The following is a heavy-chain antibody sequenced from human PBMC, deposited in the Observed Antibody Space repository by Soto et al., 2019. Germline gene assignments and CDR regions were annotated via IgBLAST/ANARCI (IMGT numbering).Heavy chain of an antibody. J-gene: IGHJ4*02. Sequence: GGSLRLSCAASGFSFGSYALSWVRQAPGKGLEWVSTISGSDGKTFYADAVKGRFSISRDTSQNTLYLQMNSLRADDTAIYYCARWSYLDYWGQGTRVTV. CDR2: ISGSDGKT. CDR3: ARWSYLDY. V-gene: IGHV3-23*01. CDR1: GFSFGSYA. D-gene: IGHD3-3*01.